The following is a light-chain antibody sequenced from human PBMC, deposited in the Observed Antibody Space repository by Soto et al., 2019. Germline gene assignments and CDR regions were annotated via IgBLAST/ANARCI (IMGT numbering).Light chain of an antibody. CDR1: QSVSSN. V-gene: IGKV3-15*01. J-gene: IGKJ2*01. CDR3: QQYNNWPPYT. CDR2: GAS. Sequence: EIVMTQSPATLSVSPGERATLSCRASQSVSSNLAWYQQKPGQAPTLLNYGASTRASGIPARFSGSGSGSEFTLTISSLQSEDFAVYYYQQYNNWPPYTFSQGTKLEIK.